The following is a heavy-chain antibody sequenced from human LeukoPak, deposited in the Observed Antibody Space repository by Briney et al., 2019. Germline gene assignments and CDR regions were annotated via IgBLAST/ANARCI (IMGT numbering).Heavy chain of an antibody. V-gene: IGHV1-8*02. CDR2: MNPNSGNT. CDR3: ARGRIAVAGGDY. J-gene: IGHJ4*02. CDR1: GYTFTSYD. Sequence: ASVKVSCKASGYTFTSYDINWVRQATGLGLEWMGWMNPNSGNTGYAQKFQGRVTMTRNTSISTAYMELSSLRSEDTAVYYCARGRIAVAGGDYWGQGTLVTVSS. D-gene: IGHD6-19*01.